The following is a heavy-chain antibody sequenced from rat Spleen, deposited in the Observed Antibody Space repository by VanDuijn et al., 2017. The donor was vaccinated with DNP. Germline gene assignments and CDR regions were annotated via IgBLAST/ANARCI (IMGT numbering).Heavy chain of an antibody. CDR2: ISYSGSA. D-gene: IGHD1-9*01. CDR3: ARWSAGYNFGFDY. CDR1: GYSITTTY. V-gene: IGHV3-1*01. Sequence: EVQLQESGPGLVKPSQSLSLTCSVTGYSITTTYWAWIRQFPGNKMEWMGFISYSGSASYNPSLKSRFSITRDTSKNQFFLQLNSVTTEDTATYYCARWSAGYNFGFDYWGQGVMVTVSS. J-gene: IGHJ2*01.